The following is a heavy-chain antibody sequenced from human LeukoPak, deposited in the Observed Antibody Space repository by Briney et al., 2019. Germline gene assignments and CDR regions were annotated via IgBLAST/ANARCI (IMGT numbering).Heavy chain of an antibody. J-gene: IGHJ5*02. D-gene: IGHD3-9*01. Sequence: ASVKVSCKASGGTFSSYDISWVRQAPGQGLEWMGGIIPMFGTANYAQKFQGRVTISADKSTSTAYMELSSLRSEDTAVYYCARDGGENLRYFDWLLSGSWFDPWGQGTLVTVSS. CDR1: GGTFSSYD. CDR3: ARDGGENLRYFDWLLSGSWFDP. V-gene: IGHV1-69*06. CDR2: IIPMFGTA.